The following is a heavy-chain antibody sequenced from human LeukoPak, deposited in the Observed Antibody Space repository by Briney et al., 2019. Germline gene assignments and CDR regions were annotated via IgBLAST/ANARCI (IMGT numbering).Heavy chain of an antibody. V-gene: IGHV4-38-2*02. J-gene: IGHJ6*02. Sequence: SETLSLTCTVSGYSISSGYYWGWIRQPPGKGLEWIGSIYHSGSTYYNPSLKSRVTISVDTSKNQFSLKLSSVTAADTAVYYCASQWLVLHGMDVWGQGTTVTVSS. CDR1: GYSISSGYY. D-gene: IGHD6-19*01. CDR3: ASQWLVLHGMDV. CDR2: IYHSGST.